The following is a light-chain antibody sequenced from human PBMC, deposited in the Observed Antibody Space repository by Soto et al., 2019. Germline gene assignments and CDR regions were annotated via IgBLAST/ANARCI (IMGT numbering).Light chain of an antibody. Sequence: EIVLTQSPATLSLSPGERATLSCRASQSVRNDLVWYHQKPGQAPRVLIYSASNRATGIPARFSGSGSGTDFTLTISSLEPEDFAVYYCQQRPNFPPTFGGGTKVEMK. CDR2: SAS. V-gene: IGKV3-11*01. CDR1: QSVRND. J-gene: IGKJ4*01. CDR3: QQRPNFPPT.